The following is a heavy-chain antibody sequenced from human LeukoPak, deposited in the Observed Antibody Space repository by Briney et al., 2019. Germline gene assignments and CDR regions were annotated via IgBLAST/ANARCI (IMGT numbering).Heavy chain of an antibody. V-gene: IGHV3-23*01. CDR1: GFTFSSYA. CDR2: ISGSGGRT. CDR3: ATPPTVTRNY. D-gene: IGHD4-17*01. Sequence: GGSLRLSCAASGFTFSSYAMSWVSQAPGKGLEWVSSISGSGGRTHYTDSVKGRFTISRDNSKNTLYLQMNSLRAEDTAVYYCATPPTVTRNYWGQGTLVTVSS. J-gene: IGHJ4*02.